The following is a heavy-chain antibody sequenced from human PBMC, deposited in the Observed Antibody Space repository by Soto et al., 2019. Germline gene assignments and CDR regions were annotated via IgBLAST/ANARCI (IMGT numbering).Heavy chain of an antibody. CDR1: GFTCDYYA. J-gene: IGHJ3*02. D-gene: IGHD6-13*01. Sequence: GGALRLSCAASGFTCDYYAMHWVRQSPGKGLEWVSLISWDGGSTYYADSVKGRFTISRDNSKNSLYLQMNRLRAEDTALYYCAKSRSSSWPHDAFDIWGQGTMVTVSS. V-gene: IGHV3-43D*04. CDR3: AKSRSSSWPHDAFDI. CDR2: ISWDGGST.